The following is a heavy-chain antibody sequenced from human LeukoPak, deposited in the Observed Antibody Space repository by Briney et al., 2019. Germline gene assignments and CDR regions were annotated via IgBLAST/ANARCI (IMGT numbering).Heavy chain of an antibody. CDR3: ARRFRAGTPTFDY. J-gene: IGHJ4*02. V-gene: IGHV4-61*02. Sequence: PSETLSLTCTVSGGSISSGSYYWSWIRQPAGKGLEWIGRIYTSGSTNYNPSLKSRVTISVDTSKNQFSLKLSSATAADTAVYYCARRFRAGTPTFDYWGQGTLVTVSS. D-gene: IGHD6-13*01. CDR2: IYTSGST. CDR1: GGSISSGSYY.